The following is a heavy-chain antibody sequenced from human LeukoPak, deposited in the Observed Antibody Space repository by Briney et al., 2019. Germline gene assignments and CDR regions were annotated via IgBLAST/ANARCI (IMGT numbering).Heavy chain of an antibody. Sequence: SETLSLTCTVSGASINSDTYYWGWIRQPPGKGLEWIGTHSHSGSAYYNPSLRSRITISLDTSENQLSLKLYSVTAADTAIYYCARYQTGTMFAVWGQGTLVTISS. J-gene: IGHJ4*02. CDR3: ARYQTGTMFAV. CDR2: HSHSGSA. V-gene: IGHV4-39*07. D-gene: IGHD1/OR15-1a*01. CDR1: GASINSDTYY.